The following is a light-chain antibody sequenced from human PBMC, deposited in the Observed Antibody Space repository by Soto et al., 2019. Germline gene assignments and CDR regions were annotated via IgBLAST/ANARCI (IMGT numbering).Light chain of an antibody. CDR3: SSYTSSTTYV. Sequence: QSALTQPASVSGSPGQSITISCTGTSSDVGRYNYVSWYQQHPGKAPKLMIYEVSNRPSGVSDRFSGSKSGNTASLTISGLQAEDEADYYCSSYTSSTTYVFGIGTRSPS. J-gene: IGLJ1*01. CDR2: EVS. CDR1: SSDVGRYNY. V-gene: IGLV2-14*01.